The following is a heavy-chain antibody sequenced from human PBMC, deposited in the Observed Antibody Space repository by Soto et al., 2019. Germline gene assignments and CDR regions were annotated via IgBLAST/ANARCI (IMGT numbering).Heavy chain of an antibody. CDR3: VSGSGPDYYYYYMDV. J-gene: IGHJ6*03. V-gene: IGHV5-51*01. D-gene: IGHD2-15*01. CDR2: IYPGDSDT. CDR1: GYRFTSYW. Sequence: PGESLKISCKGSGYRFTSYWIGWLRQMPGKGLEWMGIIYPGDSDTRYSPSFQGQVTISADKSISTAYLQWSSLKASDTAMYYCVSGSGPDYYYYYMDVWGKGTTVTVSS.